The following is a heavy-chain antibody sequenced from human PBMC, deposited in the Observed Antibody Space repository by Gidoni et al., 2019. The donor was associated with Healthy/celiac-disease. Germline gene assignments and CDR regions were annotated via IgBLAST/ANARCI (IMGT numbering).Heavy chain of an antibody. Sequence: EVQLVESGGGLVKPGGSLRLSCAASGFTFSSYSMNWVRQAPGKGLEWVSSISSSSSYIYYADSVKGRFTISRDNAKNSLYLQMNSLRAEDTAVYYCAREKVVVAAPDYWGQGTLVTVSS. CDR2: ISSSSSYI. CDR1: GFTFSSYS. D-gene: IGHD2-15*01. V-gene: IGHV3-21*01. J-gene: IGHJ4*02. CDR3: AREKVVVAAPDY.